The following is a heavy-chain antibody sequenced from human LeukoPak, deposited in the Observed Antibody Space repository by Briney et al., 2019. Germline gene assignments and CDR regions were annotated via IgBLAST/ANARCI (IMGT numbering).Heavy chain of an antibody. V-gene: IGHV1-8*01. Sequence: ASVEVSCKASGYTFTSYDINWVRQATGQGLEWMGWMNPNSGNTGYAQKFQGRVTMTRNTSISTAYMELSSLRSEDTAVYYCARGSGSWYWIDYWGQGTLVTVSS. CDR1: GYTFTSYD. J-gene: IGHJ4*02. D-gene: IGHD6-13*01. CDR2: MNPNSGNT. CDR3: ARGSGSWYWIDY.